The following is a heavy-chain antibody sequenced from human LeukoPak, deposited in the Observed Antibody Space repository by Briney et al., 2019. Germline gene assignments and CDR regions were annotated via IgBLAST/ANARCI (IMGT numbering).Heavy chain of an antibody. CDR2: ISGSGGST. J-gene: IGHJ4*02. CDR3: AKDHLQYGGWPKRFDY. V-gene: IGHV3-23*01. D-gene: IGHD4-23*01. CDR1: GFTFSSYA. Sequence: GGSLRLSCAASGFTFSSYAMSWVRQAPGKGLEWVSAISGSGGSTYYADSVKGRFTISRDNSKNTLYLQMNSLRAEDTAVYYCAKDHLQYGGWPKRFDYWGQGTLVTVSS.